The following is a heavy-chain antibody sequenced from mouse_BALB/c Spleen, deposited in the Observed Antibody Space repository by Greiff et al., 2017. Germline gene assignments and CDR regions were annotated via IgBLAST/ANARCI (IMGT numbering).Heavy chain of an antibody. CDR2: INPSNGGT. Sequence: VQLQQSGAELVKPGASVKLSCKASGYTFTSYYMYWVKQRPGQGLEWIGEINPSNGGTNFNEKFKSKATLTVDKSSSTAYMQLSSLTSEDSAVYYCTREVNYYAMDYWGQGTSVTVSS. CDR3: TREVNYYAMDY. CDR1: GYTFTSYY. D-gene: IGHD2-13*01. J-gene: IGHJ4*01. V-gene: IGHV1S81*02.